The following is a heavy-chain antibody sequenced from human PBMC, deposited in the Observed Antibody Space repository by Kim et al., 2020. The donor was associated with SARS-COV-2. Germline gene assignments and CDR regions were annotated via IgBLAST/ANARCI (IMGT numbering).Heavy chain of an antibody. CDR1: GFTFSNYW. J-gene: IGHJ4*02. CDR2: IKPDGSGE. D-gene: IGHD2-15*01. V-gene: IGHV3-7*03. CDR3: AREGGRAYSEAAH. Sequence: GGSLRLSCAASGFTFSNYWLTWVRQAPGKGLEWVANIKPDGSGEHYVDSVRGRFTISRDNAKNSIYLQMNSLRAEDTAIYYCAREGGRAYSEAAHWGQGTLVTVSS.